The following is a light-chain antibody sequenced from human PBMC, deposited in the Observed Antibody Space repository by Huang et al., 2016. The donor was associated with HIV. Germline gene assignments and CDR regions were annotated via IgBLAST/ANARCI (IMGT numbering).Light chain of an antibody. Sequence: EIVMTQSPATLSVSPGERSTTSCRGSQSVSINLAWYQQKPGPAPRLLIYAEATRATGIPARCSGSGSRTEFTLTISSLQSEDFAVYYCQQYNNWPRTFGQGTKVEIK. CDR1: QSVSIN. V-gene: IGKV3-15*01. J-gene: IGKJ1*01. CDR3: QQYNNWPRT. CDR2: AEA.